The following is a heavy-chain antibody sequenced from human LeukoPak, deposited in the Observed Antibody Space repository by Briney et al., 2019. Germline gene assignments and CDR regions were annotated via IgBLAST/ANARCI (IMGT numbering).Heavy chain of an antibody. J-gene: IGHJ4*02. Sequence: SETLSLTCTASGGSISSYYWSWLGQPPGKGLEWVGYIYYSGSTNYKPSLKSRVTISVDTSKNQFSLKLSSVTAADTAVYYCARVRSEQLERPVEATGGYYFDYWGQGALVTVSS. CDR3: ARVRSEQLERPVEATGGYYFDY. CDR2: IYYSGST. D-gene: IGHD1-26*01. V-gene: IGHV4-59*01. CDR1: GGSISSYY.